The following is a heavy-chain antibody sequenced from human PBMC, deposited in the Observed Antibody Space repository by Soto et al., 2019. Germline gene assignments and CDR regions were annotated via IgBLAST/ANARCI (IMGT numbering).Heavy chain of an antibody. J-gene: IGHJ6*01. CDR2: IYPDDSDT. CDR1: GYSFTNYW. Sequence: GESLNISCKGSGYSFTNYWIGWSRQMPGKGLVWMGIIYPDDSDTRYSPSFQCQVTISADKSISTAYLQWSSLKASDTAMYYCARLEYLNSYGLGYGMEVWGQGTSLTVSS. CDR3: ARLEYLNSYGLGYGMEV. V-gene: IGHV5-51*01. D-gene: IGHD3-16*01.